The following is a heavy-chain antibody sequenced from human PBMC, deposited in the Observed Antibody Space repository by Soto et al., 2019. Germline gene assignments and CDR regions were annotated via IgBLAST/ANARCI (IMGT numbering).Heavy chain of an antibody. CDR1: GFSFSTGA. D-gene: IGHD3-22*01. J-gene: IGHJ4*02. CDR2: ISASGDTT. CDR3: AAQATGYFVPFDF. Sequence: EVQLLESGGGLVQPGGSLRLSCAASGFSFSTGALSWVRQAPGKGLEWVSSISASGDTTHYAESVRGRFTISRDNASNTLHLQMGRLTAEDTAIYSFAAQATGYFVPFDFWGRGTLVTVYS. V-gene: IGHV3-23*01.